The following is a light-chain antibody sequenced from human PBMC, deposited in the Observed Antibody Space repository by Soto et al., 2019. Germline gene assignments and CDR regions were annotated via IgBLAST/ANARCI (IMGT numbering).Light chain of an antibody. CDR2: GAS. Sequence: EIVLTQSPGTLSLSPGERVTLSCRASQRVSSRYLAWYQQKPGQAPRLLIYGASSRATGIPDRFSRSGSGTAFDLTVSRLEPEDFAVYYCQQYANSPPMFAQGTKVEIK. CDR1: QRVSSRY. J-gene: IGKJ1*01. V-gene: IGKV3-20*01. CDR3: QQYANSPPM.